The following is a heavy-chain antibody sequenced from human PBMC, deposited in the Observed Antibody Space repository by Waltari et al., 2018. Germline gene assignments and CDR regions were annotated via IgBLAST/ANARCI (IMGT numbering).Heavy chain of an antibody. V-gene: IGHV3-7*01. CDR2: IKQDGSVK. D-gene: IGHD2-15*01. J-gene: IGHJ4*02. Sequence: EVQLVESGGGLVQPGGSLRLSCAASGFTFSSYWMSWVRQAPGKGLEWVANIKQDGSVKYYVDSVKGQCTISRDNAKNSLYLQMNSLRAEDTAVYYCARDSCSGGSCYYIDYWGQGTLVTVSS. CDR1: GFTFSSYW. CDR3: ARDSCSGGSCYYIDY.